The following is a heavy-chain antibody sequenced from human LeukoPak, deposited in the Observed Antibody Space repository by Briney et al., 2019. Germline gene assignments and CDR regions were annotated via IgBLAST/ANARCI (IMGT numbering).Heavy chain of an antibody. CDR1: GFTFSNYA. CDR2: ISGSGGET. CDR3: AKVFRKDGDFHLFDS. D-gene: IGHD4-17*01. V-gene: IGHV3-23*01. J-gene: IGHJ4*02. Sequence: GGSLRLSCAASGFTFSNYAMTWVRQAPGKGLEWVSAISGSGGETYYRDSVRGRFAISRDNSKNTLYLQVNSLRAEDTAIYYCAKVFRKDGDFHLFDSWGQGTLVTVSS.